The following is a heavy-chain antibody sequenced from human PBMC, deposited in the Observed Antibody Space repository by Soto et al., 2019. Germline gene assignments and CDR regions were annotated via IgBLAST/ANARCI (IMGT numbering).Heavy chain of an antibody. Sequence: SETLSLTCTVSGGSISSGGYYWSWIRQHPEKGLEWIGYIYYSGSTYYNPSLKSRVTISVDTSKNQFSLKLSSVTAADTAVYYCARVHCSGGGCYRGRYYYYGMDVWGQGTTVTVSS. D-gene: IGHD2-15*01. CDR1: GGSISSGGYY. CDR3: ARVHCSGGGCYRGRYYYYGMDV. V-gene: IGHV4-31*03. CDR2: IYYSGST. J-gene: IGHJ6*02.